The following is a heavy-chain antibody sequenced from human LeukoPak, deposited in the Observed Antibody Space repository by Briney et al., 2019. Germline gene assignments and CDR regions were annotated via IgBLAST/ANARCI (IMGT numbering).Heavy chain of an antibody. CDR1: GFTFDDYA. CDR3: ARRYCSGGSCYHFDY. V-gene: IGHV3-9*01. CDR2: ISWNSGSI. Sequence: PGRSLRLSCAASGFTFDDYAMHWVRQAPGKGLEWVSGISWNSGSIGYADSVKGRFTISRDNAKNSLYLQMNSLRAEDTAVYYCARRYCSGGSCYHFDYWGQGTLVTVSS. D-gene: IGHD2-15*01. J-gene: IGHJ4*02.